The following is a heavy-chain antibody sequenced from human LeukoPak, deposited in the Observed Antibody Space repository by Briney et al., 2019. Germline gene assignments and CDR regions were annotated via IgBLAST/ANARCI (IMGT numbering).Heavy chain of an antibody. D-gene: IGHD2-8*01. V-gene: IGHV4-61*02. Sequence: PSQTLSLTCTVSGGSIRSDNYYWSWIRQAAGTGPEWIGRVYSSGSTNYNPSLKSRVTISIDTSKNQFSLKLSSVTAADTAVYYCARDPGDCTNGVCYVFDYWGQGTLVTVSS. CDR2: VYSSGST. J-gene: IGHJ4*02. CDR1: GGSIRSDNYY. CDR3: ARDPGDCTNGVCYVFDY.